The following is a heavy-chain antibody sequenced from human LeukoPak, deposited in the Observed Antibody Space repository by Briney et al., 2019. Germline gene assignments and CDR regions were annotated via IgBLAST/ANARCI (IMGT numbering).Heavy chain of an antibody. V-gene: IGHV1-24*01. CDR3: ATLLVRDYYDSSGYYFTY. Sequence: ASVKVSCKVSGYTLTELSMHWVRQAPGKGLEWMGGFDPEDGETIYAQKFQGRVAMTEDTSTDTAYMELSSLRSEDTAVYYCATLLVRDYYDSSGYYFTYWGQGTLVTVSS. CDR1: GYTLTELS. CDR2: FDPEDGET. D-gene: IGHD3-22*01. J-gene: IGHJ4*02.